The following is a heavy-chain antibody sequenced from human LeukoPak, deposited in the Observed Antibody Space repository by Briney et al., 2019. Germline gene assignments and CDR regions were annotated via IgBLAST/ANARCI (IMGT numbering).Heavy chain of an antibody. J-gene: IGHJ4*02. V-gene: IGHV3-11*06. CDR3: ARGDSGFDY. CDR2: IRANGRDT. D-gene: IGHD6-19*01. CDR1: GFTFSEYS. Sequence: GGSLRLSCAASGFTFSEYSLSWVRQAPGKGLEWVSNIRANGRDTYYADSVKGRFTISRDNAKNSLYLQMNSLRAEDTAVYYCARGDSGFDYWGQGALVTVSS.